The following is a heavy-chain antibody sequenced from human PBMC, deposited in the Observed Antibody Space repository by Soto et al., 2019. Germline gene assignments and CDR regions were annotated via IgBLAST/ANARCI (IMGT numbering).Heavy chain of an antibody. J-gene: IGHJ4*02. CDR2: INPNSGGT. V-gene: IGHV1-2*04. D-gene: IGHD3-10*01. Sequence: ASVKVSCKASGYTFTGYYMHWVRQAPGQGLEWMGWINPNSGGTNYAQKFQGWVTMTRDTSISTAYMELSRLRSDDTAVYYCARKRGRGGQSFPWSPYLDYWGQEPLVTVS. CDR3: ARKRGRGGQSFPWSPYLDY. CDR1: GYTFTGYY.